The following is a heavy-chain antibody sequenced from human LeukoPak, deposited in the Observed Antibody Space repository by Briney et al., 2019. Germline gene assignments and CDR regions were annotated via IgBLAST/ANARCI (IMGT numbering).Heavy chain of an antibody. V-gene: IGHV3-74*01. J-gene: IGHJ5*02. Sequence: GGSLRLSCAASGFTFNNYWMHWVRQAPGKGLVWGSRINSDGSSTSYADSVKGRFTISRDNAKNTLYLQMNSLRAEDTAVYYCARALAVAGTGGFDPWGQGTLVTVSS. CDR1: GFTFNNYW. CDR3: ARALAVAGTGGFDP. CDR2: INSDGSST. D-gene: IGHD6-19*01.